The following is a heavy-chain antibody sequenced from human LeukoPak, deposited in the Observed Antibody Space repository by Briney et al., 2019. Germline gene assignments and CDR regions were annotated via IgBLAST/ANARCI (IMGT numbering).Heavy chain of an antibody. Sequence: SETLSLTCTVSGGSISSYYWSWIRQPPGKGLEWIGYIYYSGSTNYNPSLKSRVTISVDTSRNQFSLKLSSVTAADTAVYYCARDARYYYGSGSKFDPWGQGTLVTVSS. CDR3: ARDARYYYGSGSKFDP. V-gene: IGHV4-59*01. D-gene: IGHD3-10*01. J-gene: IGHJ5*02. CDR2: IYYSGST. CDR1: GGSISSYY.